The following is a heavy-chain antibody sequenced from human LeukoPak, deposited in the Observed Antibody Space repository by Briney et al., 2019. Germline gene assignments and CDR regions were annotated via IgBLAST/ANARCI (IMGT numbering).Heavy chain of an antibody. CDR1: RYTFTGYY. V-gene: IGHV1-2*02. CDR3: ARVGYYDSSGLYYFDY. Sequence: ASVKVSCKASRYTFTGYYMHWVRQAPGQGLEWMEWINPNSGGTNYAQKFQGRVTMTRDTSISTAYMELSRLRSDDTAVYYCARVGYYDSSGLYYFDYWGQGTLVTVSS. CDR2: INPNSGGT. D-gene: IGHD3-22*01. J-gene: IGHJ4*02.